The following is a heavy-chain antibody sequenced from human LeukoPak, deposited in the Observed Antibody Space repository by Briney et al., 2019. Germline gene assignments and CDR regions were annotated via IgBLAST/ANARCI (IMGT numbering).Heavy chain of an antibody. CDR3: ARGPTCYGSGSFDY. CDR1: GGSFSGYY. CDR2: INHSGST. J-gene: IGHJ4*02. V-gene: IGHV4-34*01. D-gene: IGHD3-10*01. Sequence: SETLSLTCAVYGGSFSGYYWSWIRQPPGKGLEWIGEINHSGSTNYNPSLKSRVTISVDTSKNQFSLKLSSVTAADTAVYYCARGPTCYGSGSFDYWGQGTLVTVSS.